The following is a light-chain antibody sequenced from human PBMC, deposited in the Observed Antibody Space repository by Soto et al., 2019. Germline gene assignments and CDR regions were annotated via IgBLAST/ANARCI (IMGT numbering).Light chain of an antibody. J-gene: IGKJ5*01. CDR3: QQFHTYPFG. CDR2: AAS. Sequence: DIQMTQSPSSLSASVGDRVTITCRASQSISSYLNWYQQKLGKAPKLLIYAASSLQSGVPSRFSGCGSGTEFTLTISSLQPEDFATYNCQQFHTYPFGFGQGTRLEIK. CDR1: QSISSY. V-gene: IGKV1-9*01.